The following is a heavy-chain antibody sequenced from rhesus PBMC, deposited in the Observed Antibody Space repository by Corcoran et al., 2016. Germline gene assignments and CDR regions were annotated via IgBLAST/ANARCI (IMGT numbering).Heavy chain of an antibody. CDR3: ARYGGYCTGSGCYGLDS. J-gene: IGHJ6*01. D-gene: IGHD2-21*01. CDR2: INGNSGST. Sequence: QVQLQESGPGLVKPSETLSLTCAVSGGSFSSYWWSWIRQPPGKGLEWIGEINGNSGSTNDNPSPKSRVPIAEDASKNQFSLKLSYVTAADTAVYYCARYGGYCTGSGCYGLDSWGQGVVVTVSS. CDR1: GGSFSSYW. V-gene: IGHV4-80*01.